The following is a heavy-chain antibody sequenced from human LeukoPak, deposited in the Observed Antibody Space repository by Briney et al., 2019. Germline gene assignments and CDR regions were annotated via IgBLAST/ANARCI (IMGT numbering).Heavy chain of an antibody. CDR1: EYTFTDYY. V-gene: IGHV1-69*06. D-gene: IGHD4-17*01. CDR2: IIPIFGTA. Sequence: ASVKVSCKTSEYTFTDYYMHWVRQAPGQGLEWMGGIIPIFGTANYAQKFQGRVTITADKSTSTAYMELSSLRSEDTAVYYCAREGLREYYYYMDVWGKGTTVTVSS. J-gene: IGHJ6*03. CDR3: AREGLREYYYYMDV.